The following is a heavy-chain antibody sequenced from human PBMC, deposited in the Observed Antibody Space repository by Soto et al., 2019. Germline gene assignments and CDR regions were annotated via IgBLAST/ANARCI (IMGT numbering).Heavy chain of an antibody. D-gene: IGHD6-13*01. J-gene: IGHJ4*02. CDR2: FDPEDGET. Sequence: ASVPVPCKVSGYTLTELSMHWVRQPPGKELEWMGGFDPEDGETIYEQKFQGRVTMTEDTSTDTAYMELSSLRSEDTAVYYCATAPNSGYSSSWYPYIFDYWGQGTLVTVSS. CDR1: GYTLTELS. V-gene: IGHV1-24*01. CDR3: ATAPNSGYSSSWYPYIFDY.